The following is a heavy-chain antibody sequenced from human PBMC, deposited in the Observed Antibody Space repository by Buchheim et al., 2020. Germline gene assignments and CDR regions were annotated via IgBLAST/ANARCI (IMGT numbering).Heavy chain of an antibody. CDR1: GFPFSIYW. CDR3: VRDMYGSGDY. J-gene: IGHJ4*02. V-gene: IGHV3-74*01. D-gene: IGHD3-10*01. CDR2: INREGTTT. Sequence: EVQLVESGGGLVQPGGPLRLSCSAPGFPFSIYWMHWVRQAPGKGLAWVSHINREGTTTNYADSVRGRFTLSSDNGKNTLYLQMNNLRAEDTAVYYCVRDMYGSGDYWGQGTL.